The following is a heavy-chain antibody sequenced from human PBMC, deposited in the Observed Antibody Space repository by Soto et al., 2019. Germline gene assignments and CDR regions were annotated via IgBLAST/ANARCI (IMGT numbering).Heavy chain of an antibody. CDR3: AREKIVGATYSAYYYYYGMDV. V-gene: IGHV3-30-3*01. CDR2: ISYDGSNK. D-gene: IGHD1-26*01. CDR1: GFTFSSYA. Sequence: GGSLRLSCAASGFTFSSYAMHWVRQAPGKGLEWVAVISYDGSNKYYADSVKGRFTISRDNSKNTLYLQMNSLRAEDTAVYYCAREKIVGATYSAYYYYYGMDVWGQGTTVTVSS. J-gene: IGHJ6*02.